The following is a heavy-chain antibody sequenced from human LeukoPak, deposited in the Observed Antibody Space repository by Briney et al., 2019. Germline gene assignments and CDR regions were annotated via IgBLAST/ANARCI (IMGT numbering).Heavy chain of an antibody. V-gene: IGHV1-2*02. D-gene: IGHD2/OR15-2a*01. CDR2: INPSSGGV. Sequence: ASVKVSCKASGYTFTGYYMHWVRQAPGQGLEWMGWINPSSGGVHFAQEFQGRVTMPSDTSSRTAFMELSRLRSDDTAVYYCARGGLDVMRSGLWKPLEYWGQGTLVTVSS. CDR3: ARGGLDVMRSGLWKPLEY. CDR1: GYTFTGYY. J-gene: IGHJ4*02.